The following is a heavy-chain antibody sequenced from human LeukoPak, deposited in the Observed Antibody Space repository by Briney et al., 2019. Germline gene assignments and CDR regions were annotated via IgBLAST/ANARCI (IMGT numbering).Heavy chain of an antibody. V-gene: IGHV3-48*01. CDR3: ARDERYFDWLSHYYYYYYMDV. J-gene: IGHJ6*03. Sequence: GGSLRLSCAASGFTFSSYSMNWVRQAPGKGLEWVSYISSSSSTIYYADSVKGRFTISRDNAKNSLYLQMNSLRAEDTAVYYCARDERYFDWLSHYYYYYYMDVWGKGTTVTVSS. D-gene: IGHD3-9*01. CDR1: GFTFSSYS. CDR2: ISSSSSTI.